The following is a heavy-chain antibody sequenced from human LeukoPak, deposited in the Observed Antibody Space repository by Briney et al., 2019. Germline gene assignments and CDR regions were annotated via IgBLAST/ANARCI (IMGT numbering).Heavy chain of an antibody. CDR2: IWYDGSNK. Sequence: PGGSLRLSCAASGFTFSSYGMHWVRQAPGKGLEWVAVIWYDGSNKYYADSVKGRFTISRDNSKNTLYLQMNSLRAEDTAVYYCARVNDFWSGSDYWGQGTLVTVSS. CDR3: ARVNDFWSGSDY. V-gene: IGHV3-30*19. D-gene: IGHD3-3*01. CDR1: GFTFSSYG. J-gene: IGHJ4*02.